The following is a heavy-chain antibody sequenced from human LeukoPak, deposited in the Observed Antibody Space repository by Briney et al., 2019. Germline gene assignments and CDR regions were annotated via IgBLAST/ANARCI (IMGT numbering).Heavy chain of an antibody. Sequence: SETLSLTCAVYGGSFSGYYWSWIRQPPGKGLEWIGEINHSGSTNYNPSLKSRVTISVDTSKNRFSLKLSSVTAADTAVYYCARGRAIFGGTYIEAWFDPWGQGTLVTVSS. CDR2: INHSGST. CDR1: GGSFSGYY. V-gene: IGHV4-34*01. CDR3: ARGRAIFGGTYIEAWFDP. J-gene: IGHJ5*02. D-gene: IGHD3-3*01.